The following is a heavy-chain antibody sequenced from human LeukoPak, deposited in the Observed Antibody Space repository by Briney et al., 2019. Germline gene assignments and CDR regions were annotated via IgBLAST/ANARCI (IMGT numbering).Heavy chain of an antibody. CDR2: IYSGGST. CDR1: GFTVSSNY. D-gene: IGHD3-22*01. CDR3: ARDWYDSSGRDAFDI. Sequence: GGSLRLSCAASGFTVSSNYMSWVRQAPGKGLEWVSVIYSGGSTYYADSVKGRFTISRDNSKNTLYLQMNSLRAEDTAVYYCARDWYDSSGRDAFDIWGQGTMVTVSS. V-gene: IGHV3-53*01. J-gene: IGHJ3*02.